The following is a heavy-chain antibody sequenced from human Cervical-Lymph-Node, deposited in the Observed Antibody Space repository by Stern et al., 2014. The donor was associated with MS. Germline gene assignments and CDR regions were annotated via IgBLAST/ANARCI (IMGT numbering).Heavy chain of an antibody. CDR2: VNPTDGRT. V-gene: IGHV1-46*03. Sequence: VQLVESGAEVKKPGASVKVSCKASGDTFASYPIHWLRQAPGQGPVWMGIVNPTDGRTTYAQTFQGRVTMTRATSTMTVYMELSSLRAEDTAMYCCANPLPYANWGQGTRVTVSS. CDR1: GDTFASYP. CDR3: ANPLPYAN. J-gene: IGHJ1*01. D-gene: IGHD4-17*01.